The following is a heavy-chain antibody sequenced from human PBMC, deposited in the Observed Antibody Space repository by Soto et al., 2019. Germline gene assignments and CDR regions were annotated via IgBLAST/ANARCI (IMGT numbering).Heavy chain of an antibody. V-gene: IGHV1-18*04. J-gene: IGHJ3*02. CDR1: GYTFTSYG. Sequence: QVQLVQSGAEVKKPGASVKVSCKASGYTFTSYGISWVRQAPGQGLEWMGWISAYNGNTNYAQKLQGRVTMTTDTSTSTAYMELRSLRSDDTAVYYCASYSRAQWRGVDAFDIWGQGTMVTVSS. D-gene: IGHD6-19*01. CDR3: ASYSRAQWRGVDAFDI. CDR2: ISAYNGNT.